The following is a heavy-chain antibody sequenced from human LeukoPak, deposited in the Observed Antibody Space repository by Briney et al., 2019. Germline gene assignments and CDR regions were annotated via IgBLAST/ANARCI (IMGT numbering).Heavy chain of an antibody. CDR1: GFTFSNFW. CDR2: ISNDGSNQ. D-gene: IGHD2-15*01. V-gene: IGHV3-30*18. CDR3: AKDEGYCSGGSCYRQDY. Sequence: GGSLRLSCTASGFTFSNFWMSWVRQAPGKGLEWVAVISNDGSNQYYVDSVKGRFTISRDNSKNTLYLQMNSLRPEDTAVYYCAKDEGYCSGGSCYRQDYWGQGTLVTVSS. J-gene: IGHJ4*02.